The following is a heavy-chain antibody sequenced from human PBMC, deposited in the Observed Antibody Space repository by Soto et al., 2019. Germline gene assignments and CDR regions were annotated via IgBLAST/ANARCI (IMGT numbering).Heavy chain of an antibody. J-gene: IGHJ4*02. V-gene: IGHV3-23*01. Sequence: PWGSLRLSCAASGFTFISYAISWVRQAPVKGLEWVSAISGSGGSTYYADSVKGRFTISRDNSKNTLYLQVNSLRAEDTAVYYCAKGGSSSLWGQGTLVTVSS. CDR2: ISGSGGST. CDR1: GFTFISYA. CDR3: AKGGSSSL. D-gene: IGHD6-6*01.